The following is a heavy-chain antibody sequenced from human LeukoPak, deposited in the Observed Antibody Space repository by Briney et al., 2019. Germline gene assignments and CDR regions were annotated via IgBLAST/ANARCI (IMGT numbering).Heavy chain of an antibody. Sequence: RASETLSLTCAVYGGSFSGYYWNWIRQPPGKGLEWMGEINHSGSTNYNPSLKRRVTISGDTSKKQSSPKLSSVTDAATALYYCARVSRTYSSGWYPWYFDYWGQGTLVTVSS. V-gene: IGHV4-34*01. CDR3: ARVSRTYSSGWYPWYFDY. J-gene: IGHJ4*02. CDR1: GGSFSGYY. CDR2: INHSGST. D-gene: IGHD6-19*01.